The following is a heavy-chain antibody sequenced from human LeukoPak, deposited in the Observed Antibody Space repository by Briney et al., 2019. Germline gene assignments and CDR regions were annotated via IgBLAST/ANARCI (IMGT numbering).Heavy chain of an antibody. CDR3: AGGDYGDVLTGYYKGPIQY. CDR1: GLTVSDNY. CDR2: IYGRGNT. Sequence: PGGSLRLSCAVSGLTVSDNYMNWIRQAPGKGLEWVSVIYGRGNTYYADSVEGRFTISRDNSKNTVYLQMDSLRHEDTAVYYCAGGDYGDVLTGYYKGPIQYWGQGTLVTVSS. D-gene: IGHD3-9*01. V-gene: IGHV3-53*05. J-gene: IGHJ4*02.